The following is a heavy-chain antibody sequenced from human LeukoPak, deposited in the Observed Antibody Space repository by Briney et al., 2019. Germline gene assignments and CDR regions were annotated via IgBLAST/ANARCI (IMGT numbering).Heavy chain of an antibody. Sequence: GGSLRLSCAASGFTFSSYTMNWVRQAPVEGLEWVSYISSSSSLIYYADSVQGRFTISRDNAKNSLYLQMNSLGDEDTAVYYCARDLVRYFDYWGQGTLVTVSS. CDR1: GFTFSSYT. V-gene: IGHV3-48*02. CDR2: ISSSSSLI. J-gene: IGHJ4*02. CDR3: ARDLVRYFDY. D-gene: IGHD4/OR15-4a*01.